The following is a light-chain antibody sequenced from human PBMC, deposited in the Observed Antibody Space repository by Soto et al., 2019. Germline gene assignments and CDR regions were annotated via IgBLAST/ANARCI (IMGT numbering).Light chain of an antibody. Sequence: SYVLTQPPSVSVAPGKTARITCGGNNIGSKSVHWYQQKPGHAPVLVIYYDSDRPSGIPERFSGSNSGNTATLTISRVEAGDEADYYCQVWDSTGDQVVFGGGTKLTVL. V-gene: IGLV3-21*04. CDR1: NIGSKS. CDR3: QVWDSTGDQVV. CDR2: YDS. J-gene: IGLJ2*01.